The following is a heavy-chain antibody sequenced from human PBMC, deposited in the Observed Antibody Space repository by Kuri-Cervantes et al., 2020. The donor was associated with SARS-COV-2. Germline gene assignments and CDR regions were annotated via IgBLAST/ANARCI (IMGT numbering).Heavy chain of an antibody. J-gene: IGHJ3*02. CDR2: IYYSGST. V-gene: IGHV4-59*12. CDR3: ALQTQNEMITIFGVIIMGDAFDI. D-gene: IGHD3-3*01. CDR1: GGSISSYY. Sequence: SETLSLTCTVSGGSISSYYWSWIRQPPGKGLEWIGYIYYSGSTNYNPSLKSRVTISVDTSKNQFSLKLSSVTAADTAVYYCALQTQNEMITIFGVIIMGDAFDIWGQGTMVTVSS.